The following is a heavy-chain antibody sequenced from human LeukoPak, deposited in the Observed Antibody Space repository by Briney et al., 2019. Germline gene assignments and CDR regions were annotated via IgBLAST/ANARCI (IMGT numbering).Heavy chain of an antibody. CDR3: ARLTAYSSSWYGYYYYYMDV. V-gene: IGHV4-39*07. Sequence: PSETLSLTCTVSGGSISSSSYYWGWIRQPPGKGLEWIGSIYYSGSTYYNPSLKSRVTISVDTSKNQFSLKLSSVTAADTAVYYCARLTAYSSSWYGYYYYYMDVWGKGTTVTVSS. CDR2: IYYSGST. J-gene: IGHJ6*03. D-gene: IGHD6-13*01. CDR1: GGSISSSSYY.